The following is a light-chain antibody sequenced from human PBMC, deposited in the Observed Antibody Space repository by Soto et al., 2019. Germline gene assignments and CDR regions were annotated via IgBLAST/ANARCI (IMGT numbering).Light chain of an antibody. J-gene: IGLJ1*01. CDR3: SSFADSSARDYV. V-gene: IGLV2-14*03. CDR1: SSDIGAYDY. CDR2: DVS. Sequence: QSVLTQPASVSGSPGQSITISCTGTSSDIGAYDYVSWYQQHLGGVPKLLIYDVSSRPSGVSSRFSGSKSGNTASLTISGLQADDESDYYCSSFADSSARDYVFGGGTKVTVL.